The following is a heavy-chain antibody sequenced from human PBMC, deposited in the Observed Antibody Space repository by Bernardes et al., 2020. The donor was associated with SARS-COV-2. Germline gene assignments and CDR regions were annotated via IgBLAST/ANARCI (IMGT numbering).Heavy chain of an antibody. CDR1: GFTFSNYL. CDR3: ASAPRQGIVVVPAAIGY. J-gene: IGHJ4*02. Sequence: GGSLRLSCAASGFTFSNYLFSWFRQAPGKGLEWVSSISGAGMYIYYGDSVRGRFTTSRDNTRTSVFLQMESLRAEDTAVYYCASAPRQGIVVVPAAIGYWGQGTLVTVSS. CDR2: ISGAGMYI. V-gene: IGHV3-21*01. D-gene: IGHD2-2*01.